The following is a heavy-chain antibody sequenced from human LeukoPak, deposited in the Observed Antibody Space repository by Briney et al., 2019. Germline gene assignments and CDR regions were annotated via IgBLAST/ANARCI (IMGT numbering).Heavy chain of an antibody. CDR1: GFTFSSYG. V-gene: IGHV3-33*06. CDR2: IWYDGSNK. Sequence: GGSLRLSCAASGFTFSSYGMHWVRQAPGKGLEGVAVIWYDGSNKYYADSVTGRFTISRDNSKNTLYLQMNSLRAEDTAVYYCAKDRGYCSNGVCFLFDYWGQGTLATVSS. J-gene: IGHJ4*02. D-gene: IGHD2-8*01. CDR3: AKDRGYCSNGVCFLFDY.